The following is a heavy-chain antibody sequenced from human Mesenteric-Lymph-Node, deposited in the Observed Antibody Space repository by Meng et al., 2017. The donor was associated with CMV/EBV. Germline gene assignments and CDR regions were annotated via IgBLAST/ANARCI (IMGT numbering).Heavy chain of an antibody. J-gene: IGHJ5*02. CDR2: IYYSGST. D-gene: IGHD2-2*01. CDR1: ISSGGYY. CDR3: ARETAGYCSSTSCSDSQP. Sequence: ISSGGYYWSWIRQQPGKGLEWIGYIYYSGSTYYNPSLKSRVTISVDTSKNQFSLKLSSVTAADTAVYYCARETAGYCSSTSCSDSQPWGQGTLVTVSS. V-gene: IGHV4-31*02.